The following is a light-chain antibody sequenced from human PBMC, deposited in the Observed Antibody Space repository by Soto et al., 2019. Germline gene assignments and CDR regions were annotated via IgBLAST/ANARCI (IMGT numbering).Light chain of an antibody. Sequence: EIVLTQSPATLSSFPGDRVTLSCRASQSVSSYLAWYQQKPGQAPRLLIYDASNRATGIPARFSGSGSGTDFTLTISSLEPEDFAVYYCQQRSNWPQITFGQGTRLEIK. V-gene: IGKV3-11*01. CDR2: DAS. J-gene: IGKJ5*01. CDR3: QQRSNWPQIT. CDR1: QSVSSY.